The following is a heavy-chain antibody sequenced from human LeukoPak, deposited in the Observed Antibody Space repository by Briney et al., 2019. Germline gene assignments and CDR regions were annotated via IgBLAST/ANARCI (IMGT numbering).Heavy chain of an antibody. D-gene: IGHD6-13*01. V-gene: IGHV4-34*01. J-gene: IGHJ4*02. Sequence: PSETLSLTCAVYGGSFSGYYWSWIRQPPGKGLEWIGEINHSGSTNYNPSLKSRVTISVDTSKNQFSLKLSSVTAADTAVYYCARGIHTDTGYSSSCFDYWGQGTLVTVSS. CDR1: GGSFSGYY. CDR2: INHSGST. CDR3: ARGIHTDTGYSSSCFDY.